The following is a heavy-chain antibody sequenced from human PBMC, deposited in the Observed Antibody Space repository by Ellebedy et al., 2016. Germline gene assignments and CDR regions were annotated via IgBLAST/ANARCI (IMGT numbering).Heavy chain of an antibody. Sequence: ASVKVSXXASGYTFTSYYMHWVRQAPGQGLEWMGIINPSGGSTSYAQKFQGRVIMTRDTSTSTVYMELSSLRSEDTAVYYCAREWSVITFGGVFDYWGQGTLVTVSS. CDR2: INPSGGST. D-gene: IGHD3-16*01. J-gene: IGHJ4*02. CDR3: AREWSVITFGGVFDY. CDR1: GYTFTSYY. V-gene: IGHV1-46*01.